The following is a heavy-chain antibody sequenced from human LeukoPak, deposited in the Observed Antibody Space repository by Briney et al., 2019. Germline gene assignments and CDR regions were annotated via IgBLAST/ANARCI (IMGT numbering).Heavy chain of an antibody. J-gene: IGHJ4*02. V-gene: IGHV4-34*01. Sequence: SETLSLTCAVYGGSFSGYYWSWIRQPPGKGLEWIGEINHSGSTNYNPSLKSRVTISADTSKNQFSLKLSSVTAADTAVYYCAAGYYDILTGYHMGPFDYWGQGTLVTVSS. D-gene: IGHD3-9*01. CDR3: AAGYYDILTGYHMGPFDY. CDR2: INHSGST. CDR1: GGSFSGYY.